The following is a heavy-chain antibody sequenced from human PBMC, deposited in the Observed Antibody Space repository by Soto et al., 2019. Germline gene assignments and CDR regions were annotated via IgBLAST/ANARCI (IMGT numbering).Heavy chain of an antibody. CDR3: ARGLPLSGNFWNGYYYFDS. D-gene: IGHD3-3*01. CDR1: GYTFSSYA. J-gene: IGHJ4*02. V-gene: IGHV1-3*01. CDR2: IHAGNGNT. Sequence: PVASVKVSCKASGYTFSSYAIHWVRQAPGQGLEWMGWIHAGNGNTKYSQSFQGRVTISRDTSATTAYMELNSLRSEDTAVYYCARGLPLSGNFWNGYYYFDSWGLGTLVTVSS.